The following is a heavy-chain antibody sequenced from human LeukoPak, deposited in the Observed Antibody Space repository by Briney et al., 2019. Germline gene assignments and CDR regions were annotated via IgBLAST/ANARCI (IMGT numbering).Heavy chain of an antibody. CDR2: INANNGGT. CDR1: GYTFTDYF. CDR3: ARFSGSSKFDY. V-gene: IGHV1-2*02. Sequence: ASVKVSCKASGYTFTDYFMHWVRQAPGQGLEWMGWINANNGGTNYAQKFQGRVTMTRDASISTAYMELSSLRSDDTAVYYCARFSGSSKFDYWGQGTLVTVSS. J-gene: IGHJ4*02. D-gene: IGHD1-26*01.